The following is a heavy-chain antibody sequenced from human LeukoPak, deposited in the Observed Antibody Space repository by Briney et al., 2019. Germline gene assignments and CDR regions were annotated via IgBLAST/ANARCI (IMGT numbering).Heavy chain of an antibody. CDR2: ISWNSGSI. CDR1: GFTFDDYA. D-gene: IGHD2-15*01. J-gene: IGHJ3*02. V-gene: IGHV3-9*01. CDR3: AKGRSGQTHDAFDI. Sequence: QSGGSLRPSCAASGFTFDDYAMHWVRQAPGKGLEWVSGISWNSGSIGYADSVKGRFTISRDNAKNSLYLQMNSLRAEDTALYYCAKGRSGQTHDAFDIWGQGTMVTVSS.